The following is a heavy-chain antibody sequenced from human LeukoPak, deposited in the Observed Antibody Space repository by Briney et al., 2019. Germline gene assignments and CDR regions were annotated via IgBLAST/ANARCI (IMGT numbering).Heavy chain of an antibody. CDR1: GFTFSSYG. CDR3: AKRGSTTYHFDS. V-gene: IGHV3-30*18. J-gene: IGHJ4*02. CDR2: ISYDGSNK. Sequence: GRSLRLSCAASGFTFSSYGMHWVRQAPGKGLEWVAVISYDGSNKYYADSVKGRFTISRDNSKNSLNLQMNSLRVEDTAVYYCAKRGSTTYHFDSWGQGTLVTVSS. D-gene: IGHD2-2*01.